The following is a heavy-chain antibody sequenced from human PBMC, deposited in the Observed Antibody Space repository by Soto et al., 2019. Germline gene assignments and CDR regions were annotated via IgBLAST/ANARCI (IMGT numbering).Heavy chain of an antibody. CDR3: ARDAQGYCSSTSCYGIYYYGMDV. J-gene: IGHJ6*02. D-gene: IGHD2-2*01. Sequence: GASVKVSCKASGGTFSSYAISWVRQAPGQGLEWMGGIIPIFGTANYAQKFQGRVTITADESTSTAYMELSSLRSEDTAVYYCARDAQGYCSSTSCYGIYYYGMDVWGQGTTVTAP. CDR1: GGTFSSYA. V-gene: IGHV1-69*13. CDR2: IIPIFGTA.